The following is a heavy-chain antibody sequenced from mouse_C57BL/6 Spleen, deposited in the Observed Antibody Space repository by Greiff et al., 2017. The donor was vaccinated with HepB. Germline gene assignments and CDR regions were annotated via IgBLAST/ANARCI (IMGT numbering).Heavy chain of an antibody. D-gene: IGHD2-1*01. CDR2: ISSGSSTI. CDR1: GFTFSDYG. Sequence: EVMLVESGGGLVKPGGSLKLSCAASGFTFSDYGMHWVRQAPEKGLEWVAYISSGSSTIYYADTVKGRFTISRDNAKNTLFLQMTSLRSEDTAMYYCARPLFYYGNYVYYAMDYWGQGTSVTVSS. J-gene: IGHJ4*01. CDR3: ARPLFYYGNYVYYAMDY. V-gene: IGHV5-17*01.